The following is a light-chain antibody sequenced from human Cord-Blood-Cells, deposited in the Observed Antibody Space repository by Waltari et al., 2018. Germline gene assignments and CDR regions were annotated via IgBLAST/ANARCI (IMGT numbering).Light chain of an antibody. CDR1: QRISSW. V-gene: IGKV1-5*03. CDR3: QQYNSILGT. Sequence: DIQMTQSPYNLSASVGDRVTITCRASQRISSWLAWYQQKPGKAPKLLIYKASSLESGVPSRFSGSGSGTEFTLTISSLQPDDFATYYCQQYNSILGTFGQGTKVEIK. CDR2: KAS. J-gene: IGKJ1*01.